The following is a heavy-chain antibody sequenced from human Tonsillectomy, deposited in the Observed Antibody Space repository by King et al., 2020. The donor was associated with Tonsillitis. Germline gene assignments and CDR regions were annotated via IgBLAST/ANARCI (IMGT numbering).Heavy chain of an antibody. D-gene: IGHD1-26*01. V-gene: IGHV5-51*01. Sequence: QLVQSGAEVKKPGESLKISCKGSGYSFTSYWIGWVRQMPGKGLEWMGIIYPGDSDTRYSPSFQGQVTIPADKSISTAYLQGSSLKASDTAMYYCARLGPYLGATRPFDYWGQGTLVTVSS. CDR1: GYSFTSYW. CDR2: IYPGDSDT. CDR3: ARLGPYLGATRPFDY. J-gene: IGHJ4*02.